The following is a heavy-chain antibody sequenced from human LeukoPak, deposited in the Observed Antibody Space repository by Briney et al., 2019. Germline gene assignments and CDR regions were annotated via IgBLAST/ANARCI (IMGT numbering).Heavy chain of an antibody. V-gene: IGHV5-51*01. CDR1: GYSFTSYW. CDR3: ARHGHCTNGVCYSNYYYYMDV. CDR2: IYPDDSDT. D-gene: IGHD2-8*01. J-gene: IGHJ6*03. Sequence: PGESLKISCKGSGYSFTSYWIGWVRQMPGKGLEWMGIIYPDDSDTRYSPSFEGQVIISVDKSISTAYLQWSSLKASDTATYYCARHGHCTNGVCYSNYYYYMDVWGKGTTLTVSS.